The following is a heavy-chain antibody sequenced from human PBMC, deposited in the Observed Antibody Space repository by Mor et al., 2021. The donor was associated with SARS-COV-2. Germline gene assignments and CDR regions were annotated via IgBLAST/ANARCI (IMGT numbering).Heavy chain of an antibody. Sequence: APGQGLEWVSTISASGDTTKSADSVKGRFTISRDNSKSTVYLQMNSLRAEDTAVYYCASVERATFFDYWG. D-gene: IGHD3-3*02. CDR2: ISASGDTT. J-gene: IGHJ4*01. CDR3: ASVERATFFDY. V-gene: IGHV3-23*01.